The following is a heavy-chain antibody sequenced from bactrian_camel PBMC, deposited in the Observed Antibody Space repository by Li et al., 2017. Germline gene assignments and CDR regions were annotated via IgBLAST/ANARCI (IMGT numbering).Heavy chain of an antibody. Sequence: HVQLVESGGGSVQSGGSLKLSCTASTSIVGRCGMAWYRQIQGKARELVSTIRADGTTTCADSAKVRFAISQDDASNTLHLQMSDLRTEDTAVYYCAADCTHSQRSVRYDVCYSSWCTFDYWGQGTQVTVS. CDR3: AADCTHSQRSVRYDVCYSSWCTFDY. D-gene: IGHD3*01. J-gene: IGHJ4*01. CDR1: TSIVGRCG. V-gene: IGHV3S55*01. CDR2: IRADGTT.